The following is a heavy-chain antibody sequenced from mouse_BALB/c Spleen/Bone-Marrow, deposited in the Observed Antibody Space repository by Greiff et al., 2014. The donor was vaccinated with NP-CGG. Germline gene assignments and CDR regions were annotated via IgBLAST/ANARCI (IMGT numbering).Heavy chain of an antibody. V-gene: IGHV1S130*01. CDR2: IHPNSGNT. CDR3: ARHHRYAYYFDY. Sequence: QVQLQQSGSVLVRPGDSVKLSCKASGYTFTNSWIHWAKQRPGQGLEWIGEIHPNSGNTNFNEKFKVKATLTVDTSSSTAYVDLSSLTAEDSAVYYCARHHRYAYYFDYWGQGTTLTVSS. CDR1: GYTFTNSW. D-gene: IGHD2-14*01. J-gene: IGHJ2*01.